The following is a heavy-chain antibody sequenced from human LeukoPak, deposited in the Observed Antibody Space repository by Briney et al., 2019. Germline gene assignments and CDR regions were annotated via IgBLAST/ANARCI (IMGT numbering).Heavy chain of an antibody. V-gene: IGHV1-2*02. J-gene: IGHJ6*03. CDR2: INPNSGGT. Sequence: ASVKVSCKASGYTFTGYYMHWVRQAPGQGLEWMGWINPNSGGTNYAQKFQGRVTMTRNTSISTAYMELSSLRSEDTAVYYCARRDYGGNSYYYYYYMDVWGKGTTVTVSS. D-gene: IGHD4-23*01. CDR1: GYTFTGYY. CDR3: ARRDYGGNSYYYYYYMDV.